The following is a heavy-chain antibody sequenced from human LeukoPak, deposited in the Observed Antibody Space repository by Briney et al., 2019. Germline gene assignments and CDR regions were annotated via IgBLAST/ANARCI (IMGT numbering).Heavy chain of an antibody. CDR1: GFSVRNYC. CDR3: ARGSPVASGRYSIYSS. Sequence: GGSLRLSCAASGFSVRNYCMSWVRQAPGKGLEWVAVIYGDGSTYYADSVKGRFTISSDNLKNTLSLQMDSLRAADTAMYYCARGSPVASGRYSIYSSWGQGTLVTVSP. V-gene: IGHV3-53*01. J-gene: IGHJ5*02. CDR2: IYGDGST. D-gene: IGHD3-10*01.